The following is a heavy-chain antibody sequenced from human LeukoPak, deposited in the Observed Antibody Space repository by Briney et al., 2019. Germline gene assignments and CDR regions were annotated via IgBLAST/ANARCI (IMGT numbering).Heavy chain of an antibody. CDR3: ARGLYYDILTGYWAGYYYYMDV. CDR2: ISSSSSYI. D-gene: IGHD3-9*01. J-gene: IGHJ6*03. Sequence: GGSLRLSCAASGFTFSSYSMNWVRQAPGKGLEWVSSISSSSSYIYYADSVKGRFTISRDNAKNSLYLQMNSLRAEDTAVYYCARGLYYDILTGYWAGYYYYMDVWGKGTTVTVSS. CDR1: GFTFSSYS. V-gene: IGHV3-21*01.